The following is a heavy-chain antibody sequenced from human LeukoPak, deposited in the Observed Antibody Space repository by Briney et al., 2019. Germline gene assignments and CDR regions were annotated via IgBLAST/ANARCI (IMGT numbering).Heavy chain of an antibody. D-gene: IGHD3-22*01. CDR1: GYTFTSYD. Sequence: ASVKVSCKASGYTFTSYDINWVRQATGQGLEWMGWMNPNSGNTGYAQKFQGRVTMTRNTSISTAYMELSSLRSEDTAVYYCARGDYYYDSSGYYYYYGMDVWGQGTTVTVSS. CDR3: ARGDYYYDSSGYYYYYGMDV. J-gene: IGHJ6*02. V-gene: IGHV1-8*01. CDR2: MNPNSGNT.